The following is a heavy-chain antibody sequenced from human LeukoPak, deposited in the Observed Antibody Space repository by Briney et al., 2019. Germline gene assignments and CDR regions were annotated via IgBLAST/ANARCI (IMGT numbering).Heavy chain of an antibody. CDR1: GGTFSSYD. D-gene: IGHD2-2*01. CDR3: AGGRTDIVVVPATLRNYYFDY. CDR2: IMPMFGKA. V-gene: IGHV1-69*06. J-gene: IGHJ4*02. Sequence: SVKVSCKASGGTFSSYDISWVRQAPGQGLEWMGGIMPMFGKANYAQKFQGRVTTTADKATSTAYMELSSLRSEDTAVYYCAGGRTDIVVVPATLRNYYFDYWGRGTLVTVSS.